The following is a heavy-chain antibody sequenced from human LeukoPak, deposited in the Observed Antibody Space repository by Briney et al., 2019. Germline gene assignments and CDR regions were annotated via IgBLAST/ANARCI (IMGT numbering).Heavy chain of an antibody. J-gene: IGHJ4*02. CDR3: ARAYYYGSGSYGLDY. D-gene: IGHD3-10*01. V-gene: IGHV4-59*08. CDR2: IYYTGST. CDR1: GGSTSGSH. Sequence: PSETLSLTCSVSGGSTSGSHWSWIRQPPGKGLEWIGYIYYTGSTTYNPSLESRVTISLDTSKNQFSLKLSSVTAADTAVYYCARAYYYGSGSYGLDYWGQGTLVTVSS.